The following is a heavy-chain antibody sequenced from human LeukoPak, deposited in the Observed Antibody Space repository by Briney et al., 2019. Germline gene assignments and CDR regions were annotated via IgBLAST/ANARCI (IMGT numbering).Heavy chain of an antibody. CDR3: ARQWGVTMVRGVGVYFDY. CDR2: INHSGST. Sequence: PSETLSLTCAVYGGSFSGYYWSWIRQPPGKGLEWMGEINHSGSTNYNPSLKSRVTISVDTSKNQFSLKLSSVTAADTAVYYCARQWGVTMVRGVGVYFDYWGQGTLVTVSS. D-gene: IGHD3-10*01. CDR1: GGSFSGYY. V-gene: IGHV4-34*01. J-gene: IGHJ4*02.